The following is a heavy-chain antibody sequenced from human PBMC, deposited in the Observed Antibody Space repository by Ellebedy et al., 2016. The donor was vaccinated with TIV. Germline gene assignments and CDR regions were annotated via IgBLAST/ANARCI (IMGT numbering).Heavy chain of an antibody. CDR1: GGSISSSSYN. CDR3: AGGYDSWTYYGMDV. V-gene: IGHV4-61*05. J-gene: IGHJ6*02. Sequence: MPSETLSLTCTVSGGSISSSSYNWGWIRQPPGKGLEWIGYIYYSGSTNYNPSLKSRVTISVDTSKNQFSLKLSSVTAADTAVYYCAGGYDSWTYYGMDVWGQGTTVTVSS. D-gene: IGHD5-12*01. CDR2: IYYSGST.